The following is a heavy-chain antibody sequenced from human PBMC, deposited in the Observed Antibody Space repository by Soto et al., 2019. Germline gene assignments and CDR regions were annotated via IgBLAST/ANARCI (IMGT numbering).Heavy chain of an antibody. CDR2: IYYSGTT. Sequence: QVQLQESGPGLVKPSQTLSLTCSVSGGSISSADYYWTWIRQHPGKGLEWIGYIYYSGTTYYNPSLKSRXXIXLXXSNNQFSLKLTSVTAADTAVYYCARRTRYYYGMDVWGQGTTVTVSS. CDR1: GGSISSADYY. J-gene: IGHJ6*02. D-gene: IGHD2-2*01. CDR3: ARRTRYYYGMDV. V-gene: IGHV4-31*03.